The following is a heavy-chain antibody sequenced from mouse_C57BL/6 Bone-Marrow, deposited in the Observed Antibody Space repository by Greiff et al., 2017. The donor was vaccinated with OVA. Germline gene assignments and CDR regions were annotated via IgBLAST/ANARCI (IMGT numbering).Heavy chain of an antibody. CDR3: TKLLDAMDY. Sequence: EVMLVESGEGLVKPGGSLKLSCAASGFTFTSYAMSWVRQTPEKRLEWVAYISSGGDYIYYADTVKGRFTISRDNARNTLYLQMSSLKSEDTAMYYCTKLLDAMDYWGQGTAVTVSS. CDR1: GFTFTSYA. V-gene: IGHV5-9-1*02. CDR2: ISSGGDYI. D-gene: IGHD1-1*01. J-gene: IGHJ4*01.